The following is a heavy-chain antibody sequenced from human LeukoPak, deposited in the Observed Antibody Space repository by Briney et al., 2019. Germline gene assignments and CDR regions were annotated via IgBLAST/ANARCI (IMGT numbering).Heavy chain of an antibody. V-gene: IGHV4-61*08. CDR3: ARPRRRPMATIPYDAFDI. CDR1: GGSVTSSGYY. Sequence: PSETLSLTCTVSGGSVTSSGYYWSWVRQPPGKGLEYIGYIYYSGSTNYNSSLKSRISMSVDTSKNHFSLNLSSVSAADTAVYYCARPRRRPMATIPYDAFDIWGQGTMVTVSS. CDR2: IYYSGST. J-gene: IGHJ3*02. D-gene: IGHD5-24*01.